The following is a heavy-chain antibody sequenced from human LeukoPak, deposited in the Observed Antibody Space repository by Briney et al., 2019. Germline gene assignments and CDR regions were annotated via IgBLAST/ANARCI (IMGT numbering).Heavy chain of an antibody. J-gene: IGHJ3*02. D-gene: IGHD3-22*01. CDR1: GFTFSSYE. CDR2: ISTSDSST. V-gene: IGHV3-48*03. CDR3: ARYGDSSVYYSADAFDI. Sequence: GGSLRLSCAASGFTFSSYEMNWVRQAPGKGLEWVSYISTSDSSTYYADSVKGRFTISRDNAKNSLYLQMNSLRAEDTAVYYCARYGDSSVYYSADAFDIWGQGTMVTVSS.